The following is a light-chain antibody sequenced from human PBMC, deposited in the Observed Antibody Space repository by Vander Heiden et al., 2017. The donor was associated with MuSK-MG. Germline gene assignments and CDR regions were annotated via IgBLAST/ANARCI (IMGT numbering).Light chain of an antibody. CDR3: QQSYSSPQT. CDR2: AAS. V-gene: IGKV1-39*01. CDR1: QSVISY. Sequence: DFQMSQSPSSLSATVGDRVTITCRASQSVISYLNWYRQKPGKAPKLLIYAASSLQSGVPSRFSGSGSGTDFTLTISSLQPEDFATYYCQQSYSSPQTFGQGTKVEIK. J-gene: IGKJ1*01.